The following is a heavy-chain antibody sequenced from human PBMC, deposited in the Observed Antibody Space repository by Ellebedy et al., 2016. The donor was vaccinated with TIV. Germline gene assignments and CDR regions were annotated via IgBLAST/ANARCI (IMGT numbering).Heavy chain of an antibody. CDR3: VKDLEF. CDR1: GLTFTGSY. V-gene: IGHV3-7*01. J-gene: IGHJ3*01. CDR2: VNQDGSET. Sequence: GGSLRLSXTAPGLTFTGSYMNWVRQAPGRGLEWVAKVNQDGSETDYVDSVKGRFTISRDNAKNSLYLQMNSLRAEDTAIYYCVKDLEFWGQGTMVTVS. D-gene: IGHD3-10*01.